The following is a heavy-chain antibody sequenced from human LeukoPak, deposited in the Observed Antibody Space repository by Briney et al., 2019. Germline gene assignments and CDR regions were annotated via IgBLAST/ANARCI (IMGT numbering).Heavy chain of an antibody. CDR2: IYSGGST. J-gene: IGHJ4*02. V-gene: IGHV3-66*01. CDR1: GFTVSSNY. Sequence: GGSLRLSCAASGFTVSSNYMSWVRQAPGKGLEWVSVIYSGGSTYYADSVKGRFTISRDNSKNTLYLQMNSLRAEDTAVYYCARGAAAGNDYFDYWGQGTLVTVSS. D-gene: IGHD6-13*01. CDR3: ARGAAAGNDYFDY.